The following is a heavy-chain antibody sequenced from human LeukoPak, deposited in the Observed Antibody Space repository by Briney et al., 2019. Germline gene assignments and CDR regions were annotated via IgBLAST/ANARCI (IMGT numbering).Heavy chain of an antibody. CDR2: IIPIFGTA. V-gene: IGHV1-69*05. J-gene: IGHJ3*02. CDR1: GGTFSSYA. D-gene: IGHD4-23*01. Sequence: GASVKVSCKASGGTFSSYAISWVRQAPGQGLEWMGRIIPIFGTANYAQKFQGRVTITTDEPTSTAYMELSSLRSEDTAVYYCAREAMVVTGGHAFDIWGQGTMVTVSS. CDR3: AREAMVVTGGHAFDI.